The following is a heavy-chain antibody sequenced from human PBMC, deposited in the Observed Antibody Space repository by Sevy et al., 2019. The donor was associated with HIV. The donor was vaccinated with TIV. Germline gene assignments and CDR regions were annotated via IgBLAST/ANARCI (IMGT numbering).Heavy chain of an antibody. V-gene: IGHV3-7*03. J-gene: IGHJ6*02. Sequence: GGSLRLSCAASVFTFSNYWMSWVRQAPGKGLEWVANIKKDGSERYYVESLKGRVTISRDNAKKSLYLQMNSLRAEDTAVYYCARDCSSSTCLWGLDVWGQGTTVTVSS. D-gene: IGHD2-2*01. CDR1: VFTFSNYW. CDR2: IKKDGSER. CDR3: ARDCSSSTCLWGLDV.